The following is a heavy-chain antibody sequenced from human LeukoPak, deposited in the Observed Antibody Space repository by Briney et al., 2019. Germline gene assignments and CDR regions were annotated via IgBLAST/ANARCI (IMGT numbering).Heavy chain of an antibody. Sequence: GGSLRLSCAASGFTFSSYGMHWVRQAPGKGLEWVAVIWYDGSNKYYADSVKGQFTISRDNSKNTLYLQMNSLRAEDTAVYYCAREPYSSSWGNYFDYWGQGTLVTVSS. CDR3: AREPYSSSWGNYFDY. J-gene: IGHJ4*02. D-gene: IGHD6-13*01. V-gene: IGHV3-33*01. CDR2: IWYDGSNK. CDR1: GFTFSSYG.